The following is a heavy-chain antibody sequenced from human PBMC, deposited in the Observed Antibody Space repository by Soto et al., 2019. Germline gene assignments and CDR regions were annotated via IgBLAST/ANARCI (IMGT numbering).Heavy chain of an antibody. V-gene: IGHV1-2*02. D-gene: IGHD2-8*01. Sequence: ASVKVSCKASGYTFTGHYMHWVRQAPGQGLEWMGWITPNSGFTNYAQNFQGRVTMTRDTSISTAYMELSRLTSDDTAVYFCAKDNGALVNLDHCGQLNQVTVS. J-gene: IGHJ4*02. CDR1: GYTFTGHY. CDR2: ITPNSGFT. CDR3: AKDNGALVNLDH.